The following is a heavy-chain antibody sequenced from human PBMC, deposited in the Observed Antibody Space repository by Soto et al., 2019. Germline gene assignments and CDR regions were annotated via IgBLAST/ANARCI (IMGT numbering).Heavy chain of an antibody. J-gene: IGHJ2*01. CDR2: IIPIFGTV. D-gene: IGHD5-12*01. V-gene: IGHV1-69*12. CDR3: ARGNHRWLQLWYFDL. Sequence: QVQLVQSGAEVKKPGSSVKVSCKASGGTFSNYPVSWVRQAPGQGLEWMGGIIPIFGTVNYAQKFQGRLTNTADESPSTAYMELSSLRSDDTAVYYCARGNHRWLQLWYFDLWGRGTLVTVSS. CDR1: GGTFSNYP.